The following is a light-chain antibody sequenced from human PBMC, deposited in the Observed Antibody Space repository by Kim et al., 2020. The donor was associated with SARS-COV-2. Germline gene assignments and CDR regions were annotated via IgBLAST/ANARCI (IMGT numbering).Light chain of an antibody. CDR2: RDH. CDR1: NIGTKT. CDR3: QAWAGNTYV. J-gene: IGLJ1*01. V-gene: IGLV3-9*01. Sequence: SYELTQPLSVSVAPGQTASVSCGGDNIGTKTVHWYQQTPGQAPVLVIFRDHNRPSGIPERFSASKSMNTATLTISRAQVEDEADYYCQAWAGNTYVFGTGTKVTVL.